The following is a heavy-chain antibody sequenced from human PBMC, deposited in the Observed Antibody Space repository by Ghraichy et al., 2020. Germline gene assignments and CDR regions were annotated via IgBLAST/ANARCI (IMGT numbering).Heavy chain of an antibody. Sequence: GGSLRLSCAASGFTFSSYAMSWVRQAPGKGLEWVSAISGSGGSTYYADSVKGRFTISRDNSKNTLYLQMNSLRAEDTAVYYCAKDGLDAYYYGMDVWGQGTTVTVSS. CDR3: AKDGLDAYYYGMDV. CDR2: ISGSGGST. V-gene: IGHV3-23*01. CDR1: GFTFSSYA. J-gene: IGHJ6*02.